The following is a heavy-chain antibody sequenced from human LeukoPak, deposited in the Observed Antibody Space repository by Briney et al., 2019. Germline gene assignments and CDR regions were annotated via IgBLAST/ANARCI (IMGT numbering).Heavy chain of an antibody. Sequence: SETLSLTCTVSGGSISSYYWSWIRQPPGKGLEWIGYIYYSGSTNYNPSLKSRVTISVDTSKNQFSLKLSSVTAADTAVYYRARMITDFSPHLDYWGQGTLVTVSS. CDR1: GGSISSYY. D-gene: IGHD1-20*01. CDR3: ARMITDFSPHLDY. J-gene: IGHJ4*02. V-gene: IGHV4-59*01. CDR2: IYYSGST.